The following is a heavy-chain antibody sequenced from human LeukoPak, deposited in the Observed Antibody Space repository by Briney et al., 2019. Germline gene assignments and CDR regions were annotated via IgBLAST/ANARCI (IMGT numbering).Heavy chain of an antibody. CDR2: INPNSGGT. CDR1: GYTFTGYY. D-gene: IGHD6-13*01. V-gene: IGHV1-2*02. CDR3: ARDLDGSSWSGFDY. Sequence: VASVKVSCKASGYTFTGYYMHWVRQAPGQGLEWMGWINPNSGGTNYAQKFQGRVTMTRDTSISTAYMELSRLRSDDTAVYYCARDLDGSSWSGFDYWGQGTLVTVSS. J-gene: IGHJ4*02.